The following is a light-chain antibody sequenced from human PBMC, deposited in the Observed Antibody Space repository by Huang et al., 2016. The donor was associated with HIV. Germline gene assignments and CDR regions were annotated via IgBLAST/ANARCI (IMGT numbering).Light chain of an antibody. CDR3: QQRSKWPPVYT. CDR2: DAS. V-gene: IGKV3-11*01. Sequence: EIVLTQSPATLSLSPGDRATLSCRASQSVENSLAWYQQKPGQPPRLLMYDASIRATVIPARFSGSVSGTDFTLTINSLEPDDFAVYYCQQRSKWPPVYTFGQGTKLEIK. CDR1: QSVENS. J-gene: IGKJ2*01.